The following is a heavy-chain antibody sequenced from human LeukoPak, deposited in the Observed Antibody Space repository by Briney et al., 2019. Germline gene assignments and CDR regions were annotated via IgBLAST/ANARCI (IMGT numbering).Heavy chain of an antibody. D-gene: IGHD6-13*01. CDR2: MYYRGNT. CDR1: GGSISSYY. Sequence: SETLSLTCTVSGGSISSYYWSWIRQPPGKGLEWIGYMYYRGNTNYDPSLKSRVTISIDTPNNQFSLKLSSVTAADTAVYYCATRVHGIAAAGDYYFDYWGQGTLVTVSS. CDR3: ATRVHGIAAAGDYYFDY. J-gene: IGHJ4*02. V-gene: IGHV4-59*01.